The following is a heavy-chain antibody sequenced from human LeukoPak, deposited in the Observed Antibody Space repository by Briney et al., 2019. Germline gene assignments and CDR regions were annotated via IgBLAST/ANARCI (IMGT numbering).Heavy chain of an antibody. CDR3: TTDAYYYDSSTSFYAEYFQH. J-gene: IGHJ1*01. Sequence: PGGSLRLSCAASGFTLSYAWMSWVRQAPGKGLEWVGRIKSKTDSGTTDYAPPVKGRFSISRDDSKNTLYLQMSSLRIEDTAVYYCTTDAYYYDSSTSFYAEYFQHWGQGTLVTVSS. D-gene: IGHD3-22*01. CDR2: IKSKTDSGTT. CDR1: GFTLSYAW. V-gene: IGHV3-15*01.